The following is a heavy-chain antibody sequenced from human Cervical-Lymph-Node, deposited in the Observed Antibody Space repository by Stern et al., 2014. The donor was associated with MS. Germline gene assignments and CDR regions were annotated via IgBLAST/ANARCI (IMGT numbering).Heavy chain of an antibody. V-gene: IGHV1-69*01. J-gene: IGHJ4*02. CDR1: GGTFSSSG. Sequence: VQLVESGAEVKKPGSSVKVSCKASGGTFSSSGIIWVRQAPGQGLEWMGGIIPIFGTANYAQRFKGRVTITADESTSTAYMELSSLRSEDMAVYYCARVGGYGYLPYWGQGTLVTVSS. CDR3: ARVGGYGYLPY. D-gene: IGHD5-18*01. CDR2: IIPIFGTA.